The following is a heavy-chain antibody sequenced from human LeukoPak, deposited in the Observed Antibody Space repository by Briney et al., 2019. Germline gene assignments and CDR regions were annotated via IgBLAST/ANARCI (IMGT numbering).Heavy chain of an antibody. CDR2: IYFTGNT. CDR3: ARGHPGGWYFFDH. J-gene: IGHJ4*02. D-gene: IGHD6-19*01. V-gene: IGHV4-4*07. Sequence: SETLSLTSNVSGGSIGSYYWTWIRQPAGKGLDWIGRIYFTGNTDYNPSLQSRVTMSVDTSNNVFSLKLRSVTAADTAIYCCARGHPGGWYFFDHWGQGTLVSVSS. CDR1: GGSIGSYY.